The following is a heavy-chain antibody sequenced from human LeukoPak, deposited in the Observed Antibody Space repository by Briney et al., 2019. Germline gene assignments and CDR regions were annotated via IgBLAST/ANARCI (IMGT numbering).Heavy chain of an antibody. J-gene: IGHJ6*03. D-gene: IGHD3-10*01. CDR2: ISAYNGNT. CDR3: ARDGSGFYYYYMDV. V-gene: IGHV1-18*01. Sequence: GALVKVSCKASGYTFTSYGISWVRQAPGQGLEWMGWISAYNGNTNYAQKLQGRVTMTTDTSTSTAYMELRSLRSDDTAVYYCARDGSGFYYYYMDVWGKGTTVTISS. CDR1: GYTFTSYG.